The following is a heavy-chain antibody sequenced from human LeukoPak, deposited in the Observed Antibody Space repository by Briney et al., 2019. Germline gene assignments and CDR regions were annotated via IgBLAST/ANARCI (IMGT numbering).Heavy chain of an antibody. V-gene: IGHV3-66*01. D-gene: IGHD2-15*01. CDR2: LWSGGTT. Sequence: GGSLRLSCAASGFTVSTNYMSWVRQAPGKGLEWVSVLWSGGTTNYADSVKGRFTISRDNSKNTLYLQMNSLRAEDTAVYFCASLGTLRDGDYWGQGTLVTVSS. CDR1: GFTVSTNY. CDR3: ASLGTLRDGDY. J-gene: IGHJ4*02.